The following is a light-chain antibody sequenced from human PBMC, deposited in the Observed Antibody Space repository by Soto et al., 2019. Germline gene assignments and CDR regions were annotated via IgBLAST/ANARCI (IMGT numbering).Light chain of an antibody. J-gene: IGKJ2*01. V-gene: IGKV3-11*01. Sequence: EIVLTQSPATLSLSPGERATLSCRVSQSVSSYLAWYQQKPGQAPRLLIYDATDRATGIPARFSGSGSGTDFTLTISSLEAEDFAVYYCQQRSNWLGTFGQGTKVEIK. CDR2: DAT. CDR3: QQRSNWLGT. CDR1: QSVSSY.